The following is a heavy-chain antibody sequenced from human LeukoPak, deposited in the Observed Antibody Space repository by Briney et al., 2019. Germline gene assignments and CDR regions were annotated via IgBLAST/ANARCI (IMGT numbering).Heavy chain of an antibody. J-gene: IGHJ3*02. D-gene: IGHD3-10*01. Sequence: TGGSLRLSCAASGFTFSSYAMNWVRQAPGKGLEWVSSMSRTSAYIFYADSVKGRFTISRDNAKNSLYLQMNSLRGEDTAVYYCARDSFYGSGNYRPEGFDIWGQGTMVTVSS. V-gene: IGHV3-21*01. CDR3: ARDSFYGSGNYRPEGFDI. CDR2: MSRTSAYI. CDR1: GFTFSSYA.